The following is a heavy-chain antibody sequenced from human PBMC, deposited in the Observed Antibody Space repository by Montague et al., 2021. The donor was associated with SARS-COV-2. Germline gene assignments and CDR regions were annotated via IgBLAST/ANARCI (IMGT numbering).Heavy chain of an antibody. CDR2: IYWDDNK. CDR1: GFSLSTHGVG. J-gene: IGHJ5*02. CDR3: ALRPRWGSSGFGNWFDP. D-gene: IGHD3-22*01. Sequence: PALVKPTQTLTLTCTFSGFSLSTHGVGVAWIRQPPGKALEWLALIYWDDNKHYSPSLKTRLSIAKDTSKKEVVLTMTNMDPVDTATYFRALRPRWGSSGFGNWFDPWGQGTLVTVS. V-gene: IGHV2-5*02.